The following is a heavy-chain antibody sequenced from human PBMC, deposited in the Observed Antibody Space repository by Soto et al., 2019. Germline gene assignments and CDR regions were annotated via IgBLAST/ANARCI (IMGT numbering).Heavy chain of an antibody. CDR2: ISYDGSNK. CDR3: AKDLGSGYSYGY. J-gene: IGHJ4*02. D-gene: IGHD5-18*01. Sequence: GGSLRLSCAASGFTFSSYDMHWVRQAPGKGLEWVAVISYDGSNKYYADSVKGRFTISRDNSKNTLYLQMNSLRAEDTAVYYCAKDLGSGYSYGYWGQGTLVTVSS. CDR1: GFTFSSYD. V-gene: IGHV3-30*18.